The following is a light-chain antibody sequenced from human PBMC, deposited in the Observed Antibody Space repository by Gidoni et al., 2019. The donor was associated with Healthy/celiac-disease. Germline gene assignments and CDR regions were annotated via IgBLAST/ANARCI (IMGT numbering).Light chain of an antibody. CDR2: DVS. CDR1: SSAVGGYTY. Sequence: QSALTQPASVSGSPGQSITISCTGTSSAVGGYTYVSWYQQHPGKAPKLMIYDVSNRPSGVSNRFSVSKSGNTASLTISGLHAEDEADYYCSSYTSSSTPVFGGGTKLTVL. J-gene: IGLJ2*01. V-gene: IGLV2-14*01. CDR3: SSYTSSSTPV.